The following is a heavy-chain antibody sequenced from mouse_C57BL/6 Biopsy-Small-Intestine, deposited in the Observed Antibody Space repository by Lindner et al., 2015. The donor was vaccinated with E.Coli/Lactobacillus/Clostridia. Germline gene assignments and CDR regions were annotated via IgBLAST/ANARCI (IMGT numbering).Heavy chain of an antibody. CDR1: GYTFTGYW. CDR3: ARGPHYYGSSWFAY. V-gene: IGHV1-9*01. Sequence: VQLQESGAELMKPGASVKLSCKATGYTFTGYWIEWVKQRPGHGLEWIGEILPGTGSTNYNEKFKGKATFTADTSSNTAYMQLSSLTTEDPAIYYCARGPHYYGSSWFAYWGQGTLVTVSA. J-gene: IGHJ3*01. CDR2: ILPGTGST. D-gene: IGHD1-1*01.